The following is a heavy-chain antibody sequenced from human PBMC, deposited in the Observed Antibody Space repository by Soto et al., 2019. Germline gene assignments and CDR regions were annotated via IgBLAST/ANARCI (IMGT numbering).Heavy chain of an antibody. CDR1: GFTFISYA. J-gene: IGHJ3*02. Sequence: EVQLLESGGGSVQPGGSLRLSCAASGFTFISYAMSWVRQAPGKGLEWVSAISGSADRTYYADSVKGRFTISRDNSNKILYLRMNSLRAEDTAVYYCAKVGSHSGSHYDAFDIWGQGTMVTVSS. V-gene: IGHV3-23*01. CDR2: ISGSADRT. D-gene: IGHD1-26*01. CDR3: AKVGSHSGSHYDAFDI.